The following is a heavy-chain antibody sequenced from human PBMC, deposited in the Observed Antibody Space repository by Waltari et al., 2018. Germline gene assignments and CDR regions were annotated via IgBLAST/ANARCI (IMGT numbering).Heavy chain of an antibody. CDR1: GGSISSYY. V-gene: IGHV4-59*01. D-gene: IGHD3-22*01. CDR3: ARVAFDYYDSSGYSVVDY. J-gene: IGHJ4*02. CDR2: TYYSGST. Sequence: QVQLQESGPGLVKPSETLSLTCTVSGGSISSYYWSWIRQPPGKGLEWIGYTYYSGSTNYNPSPKSRVTISVDTSKNQFSLKLSSVTAADTAVYYCARVAFDYYDSSGYSVVDYWGQGTLVTVSS.